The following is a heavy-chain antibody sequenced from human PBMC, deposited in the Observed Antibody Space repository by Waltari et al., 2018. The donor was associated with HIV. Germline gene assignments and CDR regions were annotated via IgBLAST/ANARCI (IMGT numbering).Heavy chain of an antibody. Sequence: QLQLQESGPGLVKPSETLSLICSIPGGSINSTSYYWAWIRQPPWKGLEWIGSMFYSGRTYYNPSLKSRVTISVDTSKNQFSLKLSSVTAADTALYYCARQAYYYGSGSANWFDPWGQGTLVTVSS. D-gene: IGHD3-10*01. CDR1: GGSINSTSYY. J-gene: IGHJ5*02. V-gene: IGHV4-39*01. CDR2: MFYSGRT. CDR3: ARQAYYYGSGSANWFDP.